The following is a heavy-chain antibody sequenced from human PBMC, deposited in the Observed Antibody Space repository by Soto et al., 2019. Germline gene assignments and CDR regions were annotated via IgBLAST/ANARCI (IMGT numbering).Heavy chain of an antibody. V-gene: IGHV4-4*07. Sequence: QVQLQESGPGLVKPSATLSLTCSVSGGSISRYYWSWIWQTAGKRLEWIGRMYHTGTTDYNPSLKRRLSMSVDTSKNQFSLRLSSVTAADTALYYCARDVGYTGYEQGNPFDLWGQGTMVTVSS. CDR3: ARDVGYTGYEQGNPFDL. J-gene: IGHJ3*01. CDR1: GGSISRYY. D-gene: IGHD5-12*01. CDR2: MYHTGTT.